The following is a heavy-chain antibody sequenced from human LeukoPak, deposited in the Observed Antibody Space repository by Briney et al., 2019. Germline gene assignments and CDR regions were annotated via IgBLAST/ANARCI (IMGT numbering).Heavy chain of an antibody. Sequence: GRSLRLSCAASGFTFSSYAMLWVRQAPGKGLEGVAVISYDGSNKHYADPVKGRFTISRDNSKNTLYLQMNSLRAEDTAVYYCARDMYSGSYFDYWGQGTLVTVSS. V-gene: IGHV3-30-3*01. D-gene: IGHD1-26*01. CDR3: ARDMYSGSYFDY. CDR1: GFTFSSYA. J-gene: IGHJ4*02. CDR2: ISYDGSNK.